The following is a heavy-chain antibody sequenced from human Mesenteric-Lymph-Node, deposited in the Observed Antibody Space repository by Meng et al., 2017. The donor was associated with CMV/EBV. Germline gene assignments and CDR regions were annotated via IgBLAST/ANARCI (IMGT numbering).Heavy chain of an antibody. D-gene: IGHD3-3*01. CDR1: GGSISSYY. J-gene: IGHJ4*02. Sequence: SETLSLTCTVSGGSISSYYWSWIRQPPGKGLEWIGYISYFGNTYYNPSLKSRISISVDTSQNQLSLNLNSVTPADTAMYYCARVTRGSRDFWSDFDYWGQGTLVTVSS. CDR3: ARVTRGSRDFWSDFDY. CDR2: ISYFGNT. V-gene: IGHV4-59*01.